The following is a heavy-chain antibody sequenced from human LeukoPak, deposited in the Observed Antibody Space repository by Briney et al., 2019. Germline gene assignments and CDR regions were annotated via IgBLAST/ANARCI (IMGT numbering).Heavy chain of an antibody. Sequence: GESLKISCKGSGYSFTNYWIGWVRQMPGKGLEWMGVIWPSDSDTRYSPSFQGQVTLSADKSISTAYLQWSSLKASDTAMYYCARQGYGSGTDYRYYYGMDVWGQGTTVTVSS. CDR1: GYSFTNYW. CDR2: IWPSDSDT. V-gene: IGHV5-51*01. D-gene: IGHD3-10*01. CDR3: ARQGYGSGTDYRYYYGMDV. J-gene: IGHJ6*02.